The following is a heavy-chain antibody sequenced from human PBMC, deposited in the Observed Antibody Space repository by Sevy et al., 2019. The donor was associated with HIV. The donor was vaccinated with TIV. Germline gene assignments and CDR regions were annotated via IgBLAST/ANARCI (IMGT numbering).Heavy chain of an antibody. V-gene: IGHV3-33*01. J-gene: IGHJ4*02. CDR3: ERGICSSTSCYLDY. Sequence: GGSLRLSCAASGFTFSTYGMHWVRQAPGKGLEWVAIIWYDGSKKYYADSVKGRFTISRDSSKNTLFLQMNSLRAEDTAVYYCERGICSSTSCYLDYWGRGTLVTVSS. CDR2: IWYDGSKK. CDR1: GFTFSTYG. D-gene: IGHD2-2*01.